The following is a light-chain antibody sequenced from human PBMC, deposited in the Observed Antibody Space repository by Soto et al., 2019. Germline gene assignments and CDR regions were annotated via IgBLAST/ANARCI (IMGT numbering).Light chain of an antibody. J-gene: IGKJ2*01. CDR2: GAS. V-gene: IGKV3-20*01. CDR3: HQYGYSPHT. CDR1: RSINSRY. Sequence: EIVLTQSPGTLSLSPGERATLSYRASRSINSRYLAWYQQKPGQAPSLLIYGASSRADGTPDRFSGSGAGSDFTLTIGRLEAEDFAVYYCHQYGYSPHTFGQGTKLDIK.